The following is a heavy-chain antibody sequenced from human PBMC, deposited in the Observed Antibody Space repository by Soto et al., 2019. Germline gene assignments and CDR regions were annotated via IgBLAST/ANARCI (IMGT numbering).Heavy chain of an antibody. CDR3: ARGRIPSAIFDWFDP. CDR2: IWSDGSTE. Sequence: LGGSLRLSCAASGFTFDRYGMHWVRQAPGKGLEWVAVIWSDGSTEYYADSVKGRFTISRDNSKNTMYLQMNSLRGEDTGVYYCARGRIPSAIFDWFDPWGQGTLVTVSS. CDR1: GFTFDRYG. D-gene: IGHD2-2*01. V-gene: IGHV3-33*01. J-gene: IGHJ5*02.